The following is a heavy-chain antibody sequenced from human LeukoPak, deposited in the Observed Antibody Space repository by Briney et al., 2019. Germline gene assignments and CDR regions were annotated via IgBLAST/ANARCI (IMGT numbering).Heavy chain of an antibody. J-gene: IGHJ4*02. D-gene: IGHD3-10*01. Sequence: ASVKVSCKASGYTFTSYYMHWVRQAPGQGLEWMGIINPSGGSTSYAQKFQGRVTMTRDTSTSTAYMELSSLRSEDTAVYYCARDRRPELYYYGSGSFNTSYYFDYWGQGTLVTVSS. CDR3: ARDRRPELYYYGSGSFNTSYYFDY. V-gene: IGHV1-46*01. CDR1: GYTFTSYY. CDR2: INPSGGST.